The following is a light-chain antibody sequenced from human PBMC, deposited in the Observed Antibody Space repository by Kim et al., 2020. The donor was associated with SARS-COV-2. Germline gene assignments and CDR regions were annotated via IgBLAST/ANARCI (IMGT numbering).Light chain of an antibody. CDR3: EHSGDSLRT. CDR2: GVS. J-gene: IGKJ2*01. CDR1: QSLSSTE. Sequence: EIVLTQSPDTLSLSPGERATLSCRASQSLSSTELGWYQQKPGQVPRLLIYGVSSRATGVPDRFSGSGSGTDFTLTISRLEPEDFAVYYCEHSGDSLRTFGQGTK. V-gene: IGKV3-20*01.